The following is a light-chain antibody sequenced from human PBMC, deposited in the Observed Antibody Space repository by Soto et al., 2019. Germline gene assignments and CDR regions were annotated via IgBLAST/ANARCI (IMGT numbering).Light chain of an antibody. CDR3: NSYTSSSTLNYV. V-gene: IGLV2-14*01. J-gene: IGLJ1*01. CDR2: DVS. CDR1: SSDVGGYNY. Sequence: SALTQPASVSGPPGQSITISCTGTSSDVGGYNYVSWYQQHPGKAPKLMIYDVSNRPSGVSNRFSGSKSGNTASLTISGLQAEDEADYYCNSYTSSSTLNYVFGTGTKVTVL.